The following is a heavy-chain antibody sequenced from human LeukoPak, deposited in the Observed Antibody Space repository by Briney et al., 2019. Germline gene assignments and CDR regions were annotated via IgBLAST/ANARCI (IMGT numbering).Heavy chain of an antibody. CDR2: ITGSGDYT. Sequence: GGSLRLSCAASGFTFSGYAMTWVRQAPGKGLEWVSSITGSGDYTYYIDSVKGRFTISRDNSKNILYLQMNSLRGEDTALYYCAKDGLYYDGSAHVYYFDYWGQGTLVAISS. J-gene: IGHJ4*02. CDR3: AKDGLYYDGSAHVYYFDY. V-gene: IGHV3-23*01. CDR1: GFTFSGYA. D-gene: IGHD3-22*01.